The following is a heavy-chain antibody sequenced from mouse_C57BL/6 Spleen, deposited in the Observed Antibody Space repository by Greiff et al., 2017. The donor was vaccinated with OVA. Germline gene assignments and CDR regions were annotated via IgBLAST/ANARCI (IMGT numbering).Heavy chain of an antibody. CDR1: GFTFTDYY. J-gene: IGHJ4*01. D-gene: IGHD2-4*01. V-gene: IGHV7-3*01. Sequence: EVHLVESGGGLVQPGGSLSLSCAASGFTFTDYYMSWVRQPPGKALEWLGFIRNKANGYTTEYSASVKGRFTISRDNSQSILYLQMNALRAEDSATYYCARYPLYYDYDDRGAMDYWGQGTSVTVSS. CDR2: IRNKANGYTT. CDR3: ARYPLYYDYDDRGAMDY.